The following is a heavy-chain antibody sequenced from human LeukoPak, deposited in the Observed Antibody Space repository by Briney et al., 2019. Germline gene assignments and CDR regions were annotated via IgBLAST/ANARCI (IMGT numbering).Heavy chain of an antibody. CDR1: GFTFSSYS. D-gene: IGHD6-13*01. J-gene: IGHJ4*02. CDR3: ARASGSIRVDY. V-gene: IGHV3-21*01. Sequence: SGGSLRLSCAASGFTFSSYSMNWVRQAPGKGLEWVSSISSSSSYIYYADSVKGRFTISRDNAKNSVYLQMNSLRAEDTAVYYCARASGSIRVDYWGQGTLVTVSS. CDR2: ISSSSSYI.